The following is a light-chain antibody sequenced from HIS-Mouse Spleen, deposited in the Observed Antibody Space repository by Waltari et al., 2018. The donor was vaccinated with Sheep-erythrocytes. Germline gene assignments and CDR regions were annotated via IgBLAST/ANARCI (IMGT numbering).Light chain of an antibody. V-gene: IGLV1-44*01. CDR3: AAWDDSLNGYV. CDR2: SNN. Sequence: QSVLTPPPSASGTPGQRVTISCSGRSSNIGSNTVNWYQPLPGTAPKLLIYSNNQRPSGVPDRFSGSKSGTSASLAISGLQSEDEADYYCAAWDDSLNGYVFGTGTKVTVL. J-gene: IGLJ1*01. CDR1: SSNIGSNT.